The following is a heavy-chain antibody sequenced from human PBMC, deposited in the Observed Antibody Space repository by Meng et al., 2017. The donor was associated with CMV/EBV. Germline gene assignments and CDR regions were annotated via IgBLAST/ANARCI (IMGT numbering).Heavy chain of an antibody. CDR1: GFTFSDHY. CDR3: AKDLYGDYRAEYFQH. V-gene: IGHV3-72*01. Sequence: GGSLRLSCAASGFTFSDHYMDWVRQAPGKGLEWVGRTRNKANSYTTEYAASVKGRFTISRDDSKNSLYLQMNSLKTEDTAVYYCAKDLYGDYRAEYFQHWGQGTLVTVSS. CDR2: TRNKANSYTT. J-gene: IGHJ1*01. D-gene: IGHD4-17*01.